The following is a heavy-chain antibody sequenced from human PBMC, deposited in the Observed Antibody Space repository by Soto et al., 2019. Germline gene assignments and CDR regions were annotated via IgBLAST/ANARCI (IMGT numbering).Heavy chain of an antibody. V-gene: IGHV3-21*06. Sequence: PGGSLRLSCVASRFTFSSYGIHWIRQAPGKGLEWVSSISSRSTFINYADSVKGRFTISRDNDKGLVYLQMNSLRAEDTAVYYCARDPPLSMIVVVGVDDFWGQGTLVTVSS. CDR2: ISSRSTFI. J-gene: IGHJ4*02. CDR3: ARDPPLSMIVVVGVDDF. CDR1: RFTFSSYG. D-gene: IGHD3-22*01.